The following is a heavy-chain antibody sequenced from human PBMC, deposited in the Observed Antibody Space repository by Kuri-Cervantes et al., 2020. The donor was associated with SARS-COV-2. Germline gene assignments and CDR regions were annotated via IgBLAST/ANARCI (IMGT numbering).Heavy chain of an antibody. V-gene: IGHV1-46*03. CDR2: INPSGGST. CDR1: GYTFTSYY. D-gene: IGHD3-10*01. CDR3: ARENGGVRGEWGLYYYYYYMDV. J-gene: IGHJ6*03. Sequence: ASVKVSCKASGYTFTSYYMHWVRQASGQGLEWMGIINPSGGSTSYAQKFQGRVTMTRDTSTSTVYMELSSLRSEDTAVYYCARENGGVRGEWGLYYYYYYMDVWGKGTTVTVSS.